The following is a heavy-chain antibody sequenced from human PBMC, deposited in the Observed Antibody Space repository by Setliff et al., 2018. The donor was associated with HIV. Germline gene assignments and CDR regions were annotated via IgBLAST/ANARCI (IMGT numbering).Heavy chain of an antibody. CDR1: GGSISSNSW. J-gene: IGHJ6*03. Sequence: KTSETLSLTCDVSGGSISSNSWWTWVRQPPGKGLEWIGQIYHGGNTRYDPSLKSRLTMSIDKSKNQVPLELSSVTAADAAVYYCARRRPPPSGLYSAYYMDVWGTGTTVTVSS. CDR3: ARRRPPPSGLYSAYYMDV. V-gene: IGHV4-4*02. CDR2: IYHGGNT. D-gene: IGHD1-26*01.